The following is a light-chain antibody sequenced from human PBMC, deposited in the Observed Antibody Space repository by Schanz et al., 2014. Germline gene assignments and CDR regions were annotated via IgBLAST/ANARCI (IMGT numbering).Light chain of an antibody. Sequence: DIQMTQSPSTLSASVGDRVTITCRASQSISNWLAWYQQKLGKAPKVLIYDASILESGVPSRFSGSGSGTDFTLTISSLQPEDFATYYCQQFNTYPSTFGPGTKVDIK. J-gene: IGKJ3*01. CDR3: QQFNTYPST. V-gene: IGKV1-5*01. CDR2: DAS. CDR1: QSISNW.